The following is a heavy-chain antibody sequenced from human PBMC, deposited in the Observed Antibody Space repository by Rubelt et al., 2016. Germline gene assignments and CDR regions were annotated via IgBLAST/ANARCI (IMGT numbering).Heavy chain of an antibody. CDR2: IYTSDDST. CDR3: ATDGSEWSRDN. CDR1: GFTFTTYG. D-gene: IGHD3-3*01. J-gene: IGHJ1*01. V-gene: IGHV3-21*06. Sequence: EVQLVESGGGLVKPGGSLRLSCAASGFTFTTYGMSWVRQAPGKGLEWVSHIYTSDDSTQYADSVKGRFTISRDNARNLVCLQMNSLRVDDTAVYYCATDGSEWSRDNWGQGTLVTVSS.